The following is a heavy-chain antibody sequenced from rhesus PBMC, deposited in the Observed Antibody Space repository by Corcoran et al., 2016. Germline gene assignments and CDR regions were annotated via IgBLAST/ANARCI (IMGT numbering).Heavy chain of an antibody. V-gene: IGHV3-54*02. CDR1: GFTFSGYG. CDR3: ARGRVIRHFDY. CDR2: ISYDGSKK. Sequence: EVQLVESGGGLVQPGGSLRLSCAASGFTFSGYGMHWVRQAPGKGLEWVAVISYDGSKKYYADSVTDRLTISRDNSKNMLYLQMNNLKVEDPAVYYCARGRVIRHFDYWGQGVLVTVSS. J-gene: IGHJ4*01. D-gene: IGHD3-34*01.